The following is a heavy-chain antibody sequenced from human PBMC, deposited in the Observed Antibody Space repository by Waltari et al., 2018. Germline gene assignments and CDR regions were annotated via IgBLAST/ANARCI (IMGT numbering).Heavy chain of an antibody. CDR3: ARRGSSSAWFDP. D-gene: IGHD6-6*01. V-gene: IGHV4-39*01. CDR1: Y. CDR2: IYYSGST. J-gene: IGHJ5*02. Sequence: YWGWIRQPPGKGLEWIGSIYYSGSTYYNPSLKSRVTISVDTSKNQFSLKLSSVTAADTAVYYCARRGSSSAWFDPWGQGTLVTVSS.